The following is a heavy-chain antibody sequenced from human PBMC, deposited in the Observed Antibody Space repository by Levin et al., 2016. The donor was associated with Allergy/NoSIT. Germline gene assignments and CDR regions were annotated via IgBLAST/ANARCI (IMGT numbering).Heavy chain of an antibody. V-gene: IGHV4-59*01. D-gene: IGHD1-7*01. J-gene: IGHJ6*02. CDR2: IYYSGST. CDR3: ARNYGNHYYGMDV. Sequence: RQAPGKGLEWIGYIYYSGSTNYNPSLKSRVTISVDTSKNQFSLKLSSVTAADTAVYYCARNYGNHYYGMDVWGQGTTVTVSS.